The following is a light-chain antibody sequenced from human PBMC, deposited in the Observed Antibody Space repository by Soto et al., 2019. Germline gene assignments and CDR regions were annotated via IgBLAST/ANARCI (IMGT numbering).Light chain of an antibody. CDR3: QQYNSYPMYT. V-gene: IGKV1-5*01. J-gene: IGKJ2*01. CDR2: DAS. CDR1: QSISSW. Sequence: DIQMTQSPSTLSASVGDRVTITCRASQSISSWLAWYQQKPGKAPKLLIYDASSVESGVPSRFSGSGSGTEFTLTISSLQPDDFVTFCCQQYNSYPMYTFGQGTKVDIK.